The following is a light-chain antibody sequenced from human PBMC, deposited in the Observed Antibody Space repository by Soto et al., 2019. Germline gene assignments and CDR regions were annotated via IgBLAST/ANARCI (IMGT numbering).Light chain of an antibody. Sequence: QSALTQPPSVSGAPGQRVTIACTGSSSNIGAGYDVHWYQQLPGTAPKLLIYGNSNRPSGVPDRFSGSKSGTSAALAITGLQAEDEADYYCQSYDSGLSGGVVFGGGTQLTVL. CDR1: SSNIGAGYD. CDR2: GNS. CDR3: QSYDSGLSGGVV. V-gene: IGLV1-40*01. J-gene: IGLJ2*01.